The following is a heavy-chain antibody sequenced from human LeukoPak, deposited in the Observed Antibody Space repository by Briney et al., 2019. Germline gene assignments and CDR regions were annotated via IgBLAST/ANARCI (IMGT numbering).Heavy chain of an antibody. CDR2: IKSETDGGTT. CDR3: TRRSSAAGRQYFDY. V-gene: IGHV3-15*07. CDR1: GFTFSSYS. Sequence: GGSLRLSCAASGFTFSSYSMNWVRQAPGKGLEWVGRIKSETDGGTTDYAAPVKGTFTISRDDSENTLYLQMNSLKTEDAAVYYCTRRSSAAGRQYFDYWGQGTLVTVSS. J-gene: IGHJ4*02. D-gene: IGHD6-13*01.